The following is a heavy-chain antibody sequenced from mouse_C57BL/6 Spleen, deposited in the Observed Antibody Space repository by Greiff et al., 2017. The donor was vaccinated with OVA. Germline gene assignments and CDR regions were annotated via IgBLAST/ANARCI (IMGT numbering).Heavy chain of an antibody. V-gene: IGHV3-6*01. CDR3: ARDLDYWDY. J-gene: IGHJ2*01. CDR2: ICNDGSN. CDR1: GYSITSGYY. Sequence: EVKLVESGPGLVQPSQSLSLTCSVTGYSITSGYYWNWLRQFPGNQLEWMGYICNDGSNNSNPALKNRISITRDTSKNQFFQKLNSVTTEDTATYYCARDLDYWDYWGQGTTLTVSS.